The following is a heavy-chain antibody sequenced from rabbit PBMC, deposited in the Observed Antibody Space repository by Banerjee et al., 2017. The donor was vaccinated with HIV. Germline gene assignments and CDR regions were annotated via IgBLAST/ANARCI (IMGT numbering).Heavy chain of an antibody. CDR2: IYAGSSGST. CDR1: GFSFSNRYH. J-gene: IGHJ6*01. D-gene: IGHD8-1*01. Sequence: LVESGGDLVKPGASLTLTCTASGFSFSNRYHMCWVRQAPGKGLEWIACIYAGSSGSTYYASWAKGRFTITRSTSLNTVTLKMTSLTAADTATYFCAKDGGSDYDWAMDLWGPGTLVTGS. V-gene: IGHV1S40*01. CDR3: AKDGGSDYDWAMDL.